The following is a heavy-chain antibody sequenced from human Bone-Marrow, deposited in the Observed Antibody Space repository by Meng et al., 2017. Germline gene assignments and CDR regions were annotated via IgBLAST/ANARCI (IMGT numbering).Heavy chain of an antibody. Sequence: GGSLRLSCAASGFTFSSYEMNWVRQAPGKGLEWVSYISSSGSTIYYADSVKGRFTISRDNAKNSLYLQMNSLRAEDTAVYYCARGAYYGSGSYECFDYWGQGTLVTVSS. D-gene: IGHD3-10*01. J-gene: IGHJ4*02. V-gene: IGHV3-48*03. CDR2: ISSSGSTI. CDR1: GFTFSSYE. CDR3: ARGAYYGSGSYECFDY.